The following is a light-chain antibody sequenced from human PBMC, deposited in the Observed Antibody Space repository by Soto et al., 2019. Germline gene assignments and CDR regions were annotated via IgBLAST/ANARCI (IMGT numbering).Light chain of an antibody. CDR1: QSISSNF. Sequence: EIVMTQSPGTLSLSPGERATLSCRASQSISSNFLAWYQHKPGQAPRLLIYGESSRATGIPDRFSGSASGTDFTLTISRLEPEDFAVYYCQQYGVSPTFXGGTKVDIK. J-gene: IGKJ4*01. V-gene: IGKV3-20*01. CDR2: GES. CDR3: QQYGVSPT.